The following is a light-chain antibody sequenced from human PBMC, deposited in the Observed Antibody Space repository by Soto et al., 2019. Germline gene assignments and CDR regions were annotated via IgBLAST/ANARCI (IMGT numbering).Light chain of an antibody. CDR1: QSVSSN. Sequence: ERVMTQSPPTLSVSPGVRSTLACRASQSVSSNLAWYQQKPGQAPRLLIYGASTRATGIPVRFSGSGFGTEFTLTISSLKSEDFAVYYCQQYKNWPLFGQGTRLEIK. CDR3: QQYKNWPL. V-gene: IGKV3-15*01. CDR2: GAS. J-gene: IGKJ5*01.